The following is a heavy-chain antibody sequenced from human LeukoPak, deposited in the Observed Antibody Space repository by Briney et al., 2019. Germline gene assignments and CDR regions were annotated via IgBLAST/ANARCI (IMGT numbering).Heavy chain of an antibody. Sequence: ASVKVSCKASGYTFTDYYMHWVRQAPGQGLEWMGWINPNSGGTGYAQKFQGRVTITRNTSISTAYTELSSLRSEDTAVYYCARGREFYDYVWGSYRYTNAFDIWGQGTMVTVSS. CDR2: INPNSGGT. J-gene: IGHJ3*02. CDR1: GYTFTDYY. D-gene: IGHD3-16*02. CDR3: ARGREFYDYVWGSYRYTNAFDI. V-gene: IGHV1-8*03.